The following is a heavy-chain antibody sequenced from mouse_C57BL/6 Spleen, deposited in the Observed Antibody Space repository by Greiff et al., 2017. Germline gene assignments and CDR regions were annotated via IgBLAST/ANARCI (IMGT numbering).Heavy chain of an antibody. CDR2: IHPNSGST. D-gene: IGHD1-1*01. J-gene: IGHJ1*03. CDR3: AYYYGSSPLGSFDV. V-gene: IGHV1-64*01. CDR1: GYTFTSYW. Sequence: QVQLQQPGAELVKPGASVKLSCKASGYTFTSYWMHWVKQRPGQGLEWIGMIHPNSGSTNYNQKFKGKATLTADKSSSTAYMQLSILTSEDSAFYYWAYYYGSSPLGSFDVWGTGTTVTVSA.